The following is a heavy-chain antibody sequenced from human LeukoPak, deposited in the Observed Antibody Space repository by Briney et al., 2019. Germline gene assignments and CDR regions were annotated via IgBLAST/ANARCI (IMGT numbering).Heavy chain of an antibody. CDR3: ARDLMGIAYRGAFYY. D-gene: IGHD6-13*01. CDR2: ISSTNGHT. CDR1: GFSFSFSN. J-gene: IGHJ4*02. Sequence: GGSLRLSCAASGFSFSFSNMNWVRQAPGKGLEWVSYISSTNGHTYYADSVKGRFTISRDNAKNSLYLQMNSLRAEDTAAYYCARDLMGIAYRGAFYYWGQGTLVTVSS. V-gene: IGHV3-21*04.